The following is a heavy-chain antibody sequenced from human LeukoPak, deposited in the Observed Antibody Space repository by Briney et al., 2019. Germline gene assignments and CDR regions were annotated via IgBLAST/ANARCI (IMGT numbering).Heavy chain of an antibody. V-gene: IGHV3-66*01. CDR2: IYSGGST. J-gene: IGHJ4*02. D-gene: IGHD6-19*01. Sequence: PGGSLRLSCAASGFTVSSNYMSWVRQAPGKGLEWVSVIYSGGSTYYADSVKGRFTISRDNSKNTLYLQMNSLRAEDTAVYYCATSGGAVADPRGGVYFDYWGQGTLVTVSS. CDR3: ATSGGAVADPRGGVYFDY. CDR1: GFTVSSNY.